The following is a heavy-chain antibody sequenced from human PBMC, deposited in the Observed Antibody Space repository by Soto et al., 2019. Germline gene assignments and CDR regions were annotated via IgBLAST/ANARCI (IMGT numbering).Heavy chain of an antibody. CDR1: GGSISSGGYS. Sequence: SETLSLTCAVSGGSISSGGYSWSWIRQPPGKGLEWIGYIYHSGSTYYNPSLKSRVTISVDRSKNQFSLKLSSVTAADTAVYYCARGRALNCFDPWGQGTLVTVSS. CDR3: ARGRALNCFDP. V-gene: IGHV4-30-2*01. D-gene: IGHD5-12*01. J-gene: IGHJ5*02. CDR2: IYHSGST.